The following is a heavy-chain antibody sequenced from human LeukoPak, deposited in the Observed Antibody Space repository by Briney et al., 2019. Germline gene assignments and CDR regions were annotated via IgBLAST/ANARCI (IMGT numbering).Heavy chain of an antibody. J-gene: IGHJ3*02. Sequence: GGSLRLSCAASGFTFSSYWMSWVRQAPGKGLEWVANIKQDGSEKYYVDSVKGRFTISRDNAKNSLYLHMNSLRAEDTAVYYCARDDVSQLGKFVTFDIWGQGTMVIVSS. D-gene: IGHD1-1*01. V-gene: IGHV3-7*01. CDR1: GFTFSSYW. CDR3: ARDDVSQLGKFVTFDI. CDR2: IKQDGSEK.